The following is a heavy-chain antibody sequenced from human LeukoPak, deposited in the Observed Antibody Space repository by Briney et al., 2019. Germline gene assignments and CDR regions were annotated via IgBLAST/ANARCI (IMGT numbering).Heavy chain of an antibody. V-gene: IGHV1-46*02. J-gene: IGHJ1*01. CDR1: GYTFNSYY. CDR2: INPSGGST. CDR3: ARGVFGELEKLMFQH. Sequence: GASVKVSCKASGYTFNSYYIHWVRXAPGQXXEWMGXINPSGGSTRYPQKFQDRVTMTRDTSTSTVYMELSSLKSDDTAIYYCARGVFGELEKLMFQHWGQGTLVTVSS. D-gene: IGHD3-10*02.